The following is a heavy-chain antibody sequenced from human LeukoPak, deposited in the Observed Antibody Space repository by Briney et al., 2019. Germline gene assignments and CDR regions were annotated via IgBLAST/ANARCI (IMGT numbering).Heavy chain of an antibody. V-gene: IGHV4-4*07. J-gene: IGHJ6*03. CDR1: GGSISSYY. CDR2: IYTSGST. CDR3: ARGRAYYGSGSGYMDV. Sequence: PSETLSLTCTVSGGSISSYYWSWIRQPAGKGLEWIGRIYTSGSTNYNPSLKSRVTMSVDTSKNQFSLKLSSVTAADTAVYYCARGRAYYGSGSGYMDVWGKGTTVTVSS. D-gene: IGHD3-10*01.